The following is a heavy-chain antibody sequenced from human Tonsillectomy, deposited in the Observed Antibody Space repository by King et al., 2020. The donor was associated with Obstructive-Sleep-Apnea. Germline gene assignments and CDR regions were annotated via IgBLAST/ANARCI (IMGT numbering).Heavy chain of an antibody. J-gene: IGHJ6*02. Sequence: VQLVESGGGLVQPGRSLRLSCAASGFTFDDYAMHWVRQAPGKGLEWVSGISWNSGCIGYADSVKGRFTIARDNAKNSLYLQMNSLRAEDTALYYCAKGACSSTSCYNGMDVWGQGTTVTVSS. CDR1: GFTFDDYA. CDR3: AKGACSSTSCYNGMDV. D-gene: IGHD2-2*02. V-gene: IGHV3-9*01. CDR2: ISWNSGCI.